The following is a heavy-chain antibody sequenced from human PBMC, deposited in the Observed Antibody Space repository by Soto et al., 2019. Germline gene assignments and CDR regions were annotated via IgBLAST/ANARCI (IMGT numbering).Heavy chain of an antibody. V-gene: IGHV4-30-4*01. CDR1: GGSISSGDYY. Sequence: SETLSLTCTVSGGSISSGDYYWSWIRQPPGKGLEWIGYIYYSGSTFYNPSLKNRVTISLDTSKIQFSLKLSSVTAADTAVYYGVWEGGDNWFDPWGQGTLVPVCS. J-gene: IGHJ5*02. CDR3: VWEGGDNWFDP. D-gene: IGHD3-16*01. CDR2: IYYSGST.